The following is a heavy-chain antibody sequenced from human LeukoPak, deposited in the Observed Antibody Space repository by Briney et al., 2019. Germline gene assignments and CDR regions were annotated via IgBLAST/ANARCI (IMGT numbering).Heavy chain of an antibody. CDR3: ARGGGSYYQNDAFYI. CDR1: GCSISSYY. J-gene: IGHJ3*02. Sequence: SETLSLTCTASGCSISSYYWSWIRQPPGKGLEWIGYIYYSGSTKYNPSLKSRVTISVDTSKNQFSLKLSSVTAADTAVYYCARGGGSYYQNDAFYIWGQGTMVTVSS. V-gene: IGHV4-59*08. CDR2: IYYSGST. D-gene: IGHD1-26*01.